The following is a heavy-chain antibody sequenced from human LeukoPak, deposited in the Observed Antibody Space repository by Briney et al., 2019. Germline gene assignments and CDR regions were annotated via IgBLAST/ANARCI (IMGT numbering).Heavy chain of an antibody. CDR2: TTGRGDNT. D-gene: IGHD2-2*01. V-gene: IGHV3-23*01. CDR1: GFFFSDSA. Sequence: GGSLRLSCAASGFFFSDSAMAWVRQAPGKGLEWVSTTTGRGDNTHYADSVKGRFTISRDNSKNTLYLQMNSLRAEDTAVYYCAKSLYQLLPPFDYWGQGTLVTVSS. CDR3: AKSLYQLLPPFDY. J-gene: IGHJ4*02.